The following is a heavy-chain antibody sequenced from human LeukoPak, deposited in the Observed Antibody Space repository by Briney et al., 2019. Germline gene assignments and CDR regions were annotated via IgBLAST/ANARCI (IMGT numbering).Heavy chain of an antibody. CDR3: ARDIGGYYSHYYYGMDV. J-gene: IGHJ6*02. CDR2: IWYDGSNK. CDR1: GLTFSSYG. D-gene: IGHD3-3*01. V-gene: IGHV3-33*01. Sequence: PGGSLRLSCAASGLTFSSYGMHWVRQAPGKGLEWVAVIWYDGSNKYYADSVKGRFTISRDNSKNTLYLQMNSLRAEDTAVYYCARDIGGYYSHYYYGMDVWGQGTTVTVSS.